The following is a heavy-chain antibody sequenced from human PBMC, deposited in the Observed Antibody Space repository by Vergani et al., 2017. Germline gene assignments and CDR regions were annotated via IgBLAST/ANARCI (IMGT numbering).Heavy chain of an antibody. J-gene: IGHJ5*02. Sequence: QVQLVQSGAEVKKPGASVKVSCKASGYTFTSYGISWVRQAPGQGLEWMGWISAYNGNTNYAQKLQGRVTMTTDTSTSTAYMELRSLRSDDTAVYYCAXDHVHVVVVAATGWFDPWGQGTLVTVSS. CDR1: GYTFTSYG. CDR2: ISAYNGNT. CDR3: AXDHVHVVVVAATGWFDP. V-gene: IGHV1-18*01. D-gene: IGHD2-15*01.